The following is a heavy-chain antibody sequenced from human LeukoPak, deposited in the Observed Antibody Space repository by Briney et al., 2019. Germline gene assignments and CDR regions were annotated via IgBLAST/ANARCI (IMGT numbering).Heavy chain of an antibody. J-gene: IGHJ4*02. Sequence: GASVKVSCKASGYTFTSYDINWVRQATGQGLEWMGWMNPNSGNTGYAQKFQGGVTMTRNTSISTAYMELSSLRSEDTAVYYCARGSHGYYYGSGSFDYWGQGTLVTVSS. CDR3: ARGSHGYYYGSGSFDY. D-gene: IGHD3-10*01. CDR1: GYTFTSYD. V-gene: IGHV1-8*01. CDR2: MNPNSGNT.